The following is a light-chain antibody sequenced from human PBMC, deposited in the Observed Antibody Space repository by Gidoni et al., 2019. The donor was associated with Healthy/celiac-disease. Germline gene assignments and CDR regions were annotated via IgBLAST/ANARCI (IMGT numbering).Light chain of an antibody. V-gene: IGKV3-11*01. J-gene: IGKJ4*01. CDR3: QQRSNWPFLT. Sequence: EIALTQSPATLSLSPGESATPSCRASQSVSSYLAWYQQKPGQAPRLLIYDASNRATGIPARFSGSGSGTDFTLTISSLEPEDFAVYYCQQRSNWPFLTFGGGTKVEIK. CDR1: QSVSSY. CDR2: DAS.